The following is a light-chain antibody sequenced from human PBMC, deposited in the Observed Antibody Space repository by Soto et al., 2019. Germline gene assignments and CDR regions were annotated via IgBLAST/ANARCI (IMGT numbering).Light chain of an antibody. CDR2: AAS. CDR1: QSISNY. Sequence: IQMTQSPSSLSASVGDRVTITCRASQSISNYLNWYQHKPGKAPKLLIYAASSLQSGVPSRFSGSGSGTDFTLAISSLQPEDFATYYCQQGYTTPPYTFGQGAKVEI. CDR3: QQGYTTPPYT. J-gene: IGKJ2*01. V-gene: IGKV1-39*01.